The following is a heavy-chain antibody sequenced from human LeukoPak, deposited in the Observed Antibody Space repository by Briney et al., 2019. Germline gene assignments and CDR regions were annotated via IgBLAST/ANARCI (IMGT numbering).Heavy chain of an antibody. V-gene: IGHV4-4*02. CDR2: IYHSGST. Sequence: SGTLSLTCAVSGGSISSSNWWSWVRQPPGKGLEWIGEIYHSGSTNYNPSLKSRVTISVDTSKNQFSLKLSSVTAADTAVYYCARGYSSGWFPFDYWGQGTLVTVSS. CDR1: GGSISSSNW. J-gene: IGHJ4*02. D-gene: IGHD6-19*01. CDR3: ARGYSSGWFPFDY.